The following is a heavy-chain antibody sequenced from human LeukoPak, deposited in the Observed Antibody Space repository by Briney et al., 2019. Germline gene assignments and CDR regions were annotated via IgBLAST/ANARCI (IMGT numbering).Heavy chain of an antibody. D-gene: IGHD3-10*01. J-gene: IGHJ4*02. CDR1: GYTFFSYG. Sequence: ASVKVSCKASGYTFFSYGISWVRQAPGQGLEWMGWISANNGNTRYAQNLQGRVTMTTDTSTSTAYMELRSLRSDDTAVYYCARGGFGELLFDYWGQGTLVTVSS. CDR2: ISANNGNT. V-gene: IGHV1-18*01. CDR3: ARGGFGELLFDY.